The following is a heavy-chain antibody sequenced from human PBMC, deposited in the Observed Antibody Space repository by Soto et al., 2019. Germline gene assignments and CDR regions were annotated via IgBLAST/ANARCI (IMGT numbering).Heavy chain of an antibody. J-gene: IGHJ6*01. V-gene: IGHV4-61*01. CDR1: GGSGSSGSYY. CDR3: ARGDTIFGVVTLLYSYYGMDV. D-gene: IGHD3-3*01. Sequence: SETLSLTCTVSGGSGSSGSYYWSCIRQPPGKGLEWIGYIYYSGSTNYNPSLKSRVTISVDTSKNQFSLKLSSVTAADTAVYYCARGDTIFGVVTLLYSYYGMDVWGQGTTVTVSS. CDR2: IYYSGST.